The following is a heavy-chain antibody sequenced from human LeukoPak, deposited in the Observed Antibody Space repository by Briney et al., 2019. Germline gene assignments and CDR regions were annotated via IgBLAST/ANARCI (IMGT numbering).Heavy chain of an antibody. CDR3: ARERESTMAPFDY. CDR1: GGTFSSYA. J-gene: IGHJ4*02. V-gene: IGHV1-69*04. Sequence: SVKVSCKASGGTFSSYAISWVRQAPGQGLEWMGRIIPILGIANYAQKFQGRVTITADKSTSTAYMELSSLRSEDTAVYYCARERESTMAPFDYWGQGTLVTVSA. D-gene: IGHD3-10*01. CDR2: IIPILGIA.